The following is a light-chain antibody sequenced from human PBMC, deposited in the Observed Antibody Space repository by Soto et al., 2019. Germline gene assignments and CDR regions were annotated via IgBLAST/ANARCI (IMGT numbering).Light chain of an antibody. J-gene: IGKJ1*01. CDR2: GAS. V-gene: IGKV3-20*01. CDR3: QQYDSSPWT. Sequence: EIVLTQSPGTLSLSPGERATLSCRASQSVSNSFLAWYQRIPGQSPRLLIYGASRRATGIPDRFSGSGSGTDFTITISSLEPEDFGMYYCQQYDSSPWTFGQGTKVEIK. CDR1: QSVSNSF.